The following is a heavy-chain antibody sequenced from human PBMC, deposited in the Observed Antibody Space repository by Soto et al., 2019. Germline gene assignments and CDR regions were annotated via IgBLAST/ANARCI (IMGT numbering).Heavy chain of an antibody. CDR3: ARLGGYYQAFDS. V-gene: IGHV4-39*07. J-gene: IGHJ4*02. CDR2: IYYSGST. Sequence: SETLSLTCTVSGGSISSSSYYWGWIRQPPGKGLEWIGNIYYSGSTNYNPSLKSRVTISVDTSQNQFSLNLSSVTAADTAVYYCARLGGYYQAFDSWGQGTLVTVSS. D-gene: IGHD3-22*01. CDR1: GGSISSSSYY.